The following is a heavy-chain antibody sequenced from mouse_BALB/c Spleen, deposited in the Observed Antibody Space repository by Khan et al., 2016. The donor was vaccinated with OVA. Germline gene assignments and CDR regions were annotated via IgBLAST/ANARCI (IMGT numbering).Heavy chain of an antibody. CDR1: GYTFTNYG. D-gene: IGHD1-1*02. Sequence: QIQLVQSGPELKKPGETVKISCKASGYTFTNYGMNWVKQAPGKGLKWMGWINTYTGEPTYADDLTGRFAFSLATPPRLSYLPTNNLKNDDTATYFCASGGYWYFDVWGTGTTVTVST. J-gene: IGHJ1*03. CDR3: ASGGYWYFDV. CDR2: INTYTGEP. V-gene: IGHV9-3-1*01.